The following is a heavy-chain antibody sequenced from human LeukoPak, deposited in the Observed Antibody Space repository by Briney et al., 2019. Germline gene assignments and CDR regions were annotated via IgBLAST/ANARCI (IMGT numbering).Heavy chain of an antibody. J-gene: IGHJ5*02. CDR3: ATAAVTHTRDT. Sequence: GGSVTVSCQTSRYTFSDFYLNWVRPAPAQGLGWMGWINPYSGALTSTQSLQGRLTMTRDTSTGTAYLELHRLTSDDPAVYSWATAAVTHTRDTCGQGALVTVSS. D-gene: IGHD2-2*01. V-gene: IGHV1-2*02. CDR1: RYTFSDFY. CDR2: INPYSGAL.